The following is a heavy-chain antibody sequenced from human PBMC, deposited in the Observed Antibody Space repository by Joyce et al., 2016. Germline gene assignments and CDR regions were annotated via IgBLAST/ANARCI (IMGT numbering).Heavy chain of an antibody. Sequence: QVQLVESGGGVGQPGRSLTLSCVDSGFSFSQFSMVWIRQAPGKGLECGAVISSDGSNKYYADSAKGQFIISRDNSKNTLNLQMTGLRSDDTGVYYCARGTTVTRMGNWFDPWGQGTLVTVSS. J-gene: IGHJ5*02. V-gene: IGHV3-30-3*01. D-gene: IGHD4-17*01. CDR2: ISSDGSNK. CDR3: ARGTTVTRMGNWFDP. CDR1: GFSFSQFS.